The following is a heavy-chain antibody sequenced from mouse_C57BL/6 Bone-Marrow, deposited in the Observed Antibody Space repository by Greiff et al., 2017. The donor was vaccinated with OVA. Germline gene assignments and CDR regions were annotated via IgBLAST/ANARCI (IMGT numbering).Heavy chain of an antibody. CDR1: GFTFTDYY. V-gene: IGHV7-3*01. Sequence: VQLKESGGGLVQPGGSLSLSCAASGFTFTDYYMSWVRQPPGKALEWLGFIRNKANGYTTEYSASVKGRFTISRDNSQSILYLQMNDLRAEDSATYCCERYNHGYSAWFAYWGQGTLVTVSA. CDR3: ERYNHGYSAWFAY. CDR2: IRNKANGYTT. J-gene: IGHJ3*01. D-gene: IGHD2-3*01.